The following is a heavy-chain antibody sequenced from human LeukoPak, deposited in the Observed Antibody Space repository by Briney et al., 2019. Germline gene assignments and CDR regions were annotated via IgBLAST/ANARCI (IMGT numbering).Heavy chain of an antibody. CDR2: INTNTGNP. CDR3: ARELTAAAGGNYYYGMDV. Sequence: GESLKISCKASGYTFTSYAMNWVRQAPGQGLEWMGWINTNTGNPTYAQGFTGRFVFSLDTSVSTAYLQISSLKAEDTAVYYCARELTAAAGGNYYYGMDVWGQGTTVTVSS. V-gene: IGHV7-4-1*02. CDR1: GYTFTSYA. D-gene: IGHD6-13*01. J-gene: IGHJ6*02.